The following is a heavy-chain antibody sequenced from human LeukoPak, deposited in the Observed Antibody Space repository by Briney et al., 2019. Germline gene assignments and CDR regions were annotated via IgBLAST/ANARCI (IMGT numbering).Heavy chain of an antibody. Sequence: GGSLRLSCAASGFSFSTSPMSWVRQPPGKGLEWVSAMNNGPGATFYRDSVRGRFTISRDDSKSTLYLQMNSLRAEDTGTYYCAKTLYDLLDVWGQGTTVTVS. D-gene: IGHD5/OR15-5a*01. J-gene: IGHJ6*02. V-gene: IGHV3-23*01. CDR1: GFSFSTSP. CDR2: MNNGPGAT. CDR3: AKTLYDLLDV.